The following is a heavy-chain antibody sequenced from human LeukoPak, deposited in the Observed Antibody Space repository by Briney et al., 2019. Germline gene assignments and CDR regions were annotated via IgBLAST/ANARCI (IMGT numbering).Heavy chain of an antibody. J-gene: IGHJ4*02. D-gene: IGHD1-14*01. CDR2: IIPIFGTA. V-gene: IGHV1-69*13. CDR1: GGTLSSYA. CDR3: AMRKGISY. Sequence: SVKVSCKASGGTLSSYAISWVRQAAGQQREWMGGIIPIFGTANYAQKFQGRVTITADESTSTAYMELSSLRSEDTAVYYCAMRKGISYWGQGTLVTVSS.